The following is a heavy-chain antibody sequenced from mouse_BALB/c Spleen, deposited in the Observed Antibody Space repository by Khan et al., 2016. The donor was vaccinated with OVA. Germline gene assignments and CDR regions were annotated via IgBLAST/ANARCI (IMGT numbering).Heavy chain of an antibody. CDR3: ARGNYYGSSSWFGY. D-gene: IGHD1-1*01. J-gene: IGHJ3*01. Sequence: QVQLQQSGAELMKPGASVKISCKATGYTFSSYWIEWVKQRPGHGLEWIGEILPGSGRNNYNEKFKGKATFTADTSSNTAYMQLSSLTSEDSAFYYCARGNYYGSSSWFGYWGQGTLVTVSA. CDR2: ILPGSGRN. V-gene: IGHV1-9*01. CDR1: GYTFSSYW.